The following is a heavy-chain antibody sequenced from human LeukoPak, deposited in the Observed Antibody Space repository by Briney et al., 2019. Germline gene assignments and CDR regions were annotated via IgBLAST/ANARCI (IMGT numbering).Heavy chain of an antibody. CDR3: AKDKGSSSWLLDY. V-gene: IGHV3-23*01. CDR2: ISGSGGST. CDR1: GFTLSSYA. Sequence: GVSLRLSCAASGFTLSSYAMSWVRQAPGKGLEWVSAISGSGGSTYYADSVKGRFTISRDNSKNTLYLQMNSLRAEDTAVYYCAKDKGSSSWLLDYWGQGTLVTVSS. J-gene: IGHJ4*02. D-gene: IGHD6-13*01.